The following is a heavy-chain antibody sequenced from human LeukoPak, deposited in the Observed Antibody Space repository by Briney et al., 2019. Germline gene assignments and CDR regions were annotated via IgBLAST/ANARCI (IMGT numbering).Heavy chain of an antibody. Sequence: QPGGSLRLSCAASGFTLSTYGMHWVRQAPGKGLEWVAVISSDGSNKFYADSVKGRFTISRDGSKNTLYLQMNNLRPDDTAVYFCAKPQVTANWYYFHYWGQGTLVTVSS. J-gene: IGHJ4*02. CDR3: AKPQVTANWYYFHY. D-gene: IGHD2-21*02. V-gene: IGHV3-30*18. CDR2: ISSDGSNK. CDR1: GFTLSTYG.